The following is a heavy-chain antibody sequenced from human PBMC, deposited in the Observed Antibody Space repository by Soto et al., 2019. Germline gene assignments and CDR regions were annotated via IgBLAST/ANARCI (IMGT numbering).Heavy chain of an antibody. V-gene: IGHV1-2*04. CDR1: GYTFTGYY. D-gene: IGHD2-15*01. CDR2: INPNSGGT. CDR3: ARAPEDCSGGSCSGVFDY. Sequence: ASLNVSCKASGYTFTGYYMHWVRQAPGQGLEWMGWINPNSGGTNYAQKFQGWVTMTRDTSISTAYMELSRLRSDDTAVYYCARAPEDCSGGSCSGVFDYWGQGTLVTVSS. J-gene: IGHJ4*02.